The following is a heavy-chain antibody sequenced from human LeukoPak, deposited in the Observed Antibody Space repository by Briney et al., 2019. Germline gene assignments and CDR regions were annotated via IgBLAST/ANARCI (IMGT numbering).Heavy chain of an antibody. D-gene: IGHD3-22*01. J-gene: IGHJ4*02. V-gene: IGHV3-21*01. Sequence: PGGSLRLSCAASGFTFDDYAMHWVRQAPGKGLEWVSSISSSSSYIYYADSVKGRFTISRDNAKNSLYLQMNSLRAEDTAVYYCARGRMETYYYDSSGYSTADYWGQGTLVTVSS. CDR1: GFTFDDYA. CDR2: ISSSSSYI. CDR3: ARGRMETYYYDSSGYSTADY.